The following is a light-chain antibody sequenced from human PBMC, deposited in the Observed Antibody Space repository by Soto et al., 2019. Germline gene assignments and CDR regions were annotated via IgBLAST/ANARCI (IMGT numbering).Light chain of an antibody. V-gene: IGLV2-14*01. J-gene: IGLJ1*01. CDR2: EVS. Sequence: QSVLTQPASVSGSPGQSITISCTGTSSDVGAYNFVSWYQQHPDKAPKLMISEVSNRPSGVSNRFSGSKSGNTASLTISGLQAEDEADYYCGSRTASSYVFGTGTKVTVL. CDR3: GSRTASSYV. CDR1: SSDVGAYNF.